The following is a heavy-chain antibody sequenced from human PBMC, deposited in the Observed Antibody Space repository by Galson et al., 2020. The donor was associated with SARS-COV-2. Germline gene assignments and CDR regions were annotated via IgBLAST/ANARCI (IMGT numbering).Heavy chain of an antibody. J-gene: IGHJ4*02. Sequence: ASETLSLTCTVSGGSISSGGYYWSWIRQHPGKGLEWIGYIYYSGSTYYNPSLKSRVTISVDTSKNQFSLKLSSVTAADTAVYYCASGDILTGYYWLDYWGQGTLITVSS. CDR3: ASGDILTGYYWLDY. CDR1: GGSISSGGYY. D-gene: IGHD3-9*01. V-gene: IGHV4-31*03. CDR2: IYYSGST.